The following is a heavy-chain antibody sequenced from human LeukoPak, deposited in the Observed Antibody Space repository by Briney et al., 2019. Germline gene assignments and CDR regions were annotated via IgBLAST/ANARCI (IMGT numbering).Heavy chain of an antibody. CDR1: GFTFSSYG. D-gene: IGHD3-22*01. J-gene: IGHJ6*03. Sequence: QPGGSLRLSCAASGFTFSSYGMHWVRQAPGKGLEWVGRIKSKTDGGTTDYAAPVKGRFTISRDDSKNTLYLQMNSLKTEDTAVYYCTTVSTYYYDSSGYYSNYYYYMDVWGKGTTVTVSS. CDR3: TTVSTYYYDSSGYYSNYYYYMDV. CDR2: IKSKTDGGTT. V-gene: IGHV3-15*01.